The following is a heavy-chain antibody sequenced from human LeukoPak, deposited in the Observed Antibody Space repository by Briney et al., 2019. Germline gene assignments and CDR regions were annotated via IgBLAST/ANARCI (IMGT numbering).Heavy chain of an antibody. D-gene: IGHD2-2*01. CDR1: GFTFDDYA. CDR3: AKAQPRGGFDY. V-gene: IGHV3-9*01. J-gene: IGHJ4*02. CDR2: ISWNSGSI. Sequence: GGSLRLSCAASGFTFDDYAMHWVRQAPGKGLEWVSDISWNSGSIGYADSVKGRFTISRDNAKNSLYLQMNSLRAEDTALYYCAKAQPRGGFDYWGQGTLVTVSS.